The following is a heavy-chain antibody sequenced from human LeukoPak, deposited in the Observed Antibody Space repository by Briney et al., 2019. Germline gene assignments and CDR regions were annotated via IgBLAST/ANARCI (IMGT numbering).Heavy chain of an antibody. J-gene: IGHJ4*02. CDR3: ARGIQLWYTDY. CDR2: ISYDGSNK. Sequence: QPGRSLRLSCAASGFTFSSYGMPWVRQAPGKGLEWVAVISYDGSNKYYADSVKGRFTISRDNSKNTLYLQMNSLRAEDTAVYYCARGIQLWYTDYWGQGTLVTVSS. D-gene: IGHD5-18*01. CDR1: GFTFSSYG. V-gene: IGHV3-30*03.